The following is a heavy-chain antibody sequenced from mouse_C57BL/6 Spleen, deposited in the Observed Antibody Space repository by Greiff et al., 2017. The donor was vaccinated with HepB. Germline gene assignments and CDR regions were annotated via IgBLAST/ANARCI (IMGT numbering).Heavy chain of an antibody. D-gene: IGHD3-2*02. CDR2: ISSGGDYI. Sequence: EVKLVESGEGLVKPGGSLKLSCAASGFTFSSYAMSWVRQTPEKRLEWVAYISSGGDYIYYADTVKGRFTISRDNARNTLYLQMSSLKSEDTAMYYCTRDREQSSGFAYWGQGTLVTVSA. V-gene: IGHV5-9-1*02. CDR1: GFTFSSYA. J-gene: IGHJ3*01. CDR3: TRDREQSSGFAY.